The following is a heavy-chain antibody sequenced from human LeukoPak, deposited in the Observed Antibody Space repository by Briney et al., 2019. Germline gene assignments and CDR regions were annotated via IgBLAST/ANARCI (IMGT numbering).Heavy chain of an antibody. D-gene: IGHD1-1*01. Sequence: GGSLRLSCAASGFTFSSYSMNWVRQAPGKGLEWVSSISSSSSYIYYTDSVKGRLTISRDNAKNSLYLQMNSLRAEDTAVYYCARAKTGTTLAFDIWGQGTMVTVSS. CDR2: ISSSSSYI. J-gene: IGHJ3*02. CDR1: GFTFSSYS. CDR3: ARAKTGTTLAFDI. V-gene: IGHV3-21*01.